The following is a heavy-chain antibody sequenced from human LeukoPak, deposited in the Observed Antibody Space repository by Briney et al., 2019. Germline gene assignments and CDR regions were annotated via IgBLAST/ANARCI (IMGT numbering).Heavy chain of an antibody. CDR3: AAHLSDSSGYFSY. Sequence: ASVKVSCKASGGTFSSYAISWVRQAPGQGLEYMGWIDTNTGNPTYAQGFTGRFVFSLDTSVSTAYLQISSLKAEDTAVYYCAAHLSDSSGYFSYWGQGALVTVSS. CDR1: GGTFSSYA. D-gene: IGHD3-22*01. CDR2: IDTNTGNP. V-gene: IGHV7-4-1*02. J-gene: IGHJ4*02.